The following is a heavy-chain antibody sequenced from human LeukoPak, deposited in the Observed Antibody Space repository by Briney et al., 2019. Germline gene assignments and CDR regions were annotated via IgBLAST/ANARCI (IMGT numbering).Heavy chain of an antibody. D-gene: IGHD4-17*01. CDR1: SFNGYY. Sequence: SFNGYYIHWLRRAPGPGLEWGGWFNTNNGDADHAQRFQGRVTMSKNTSISTAYLDLSSLTSDDTAVYFCARVTTKTFYWYYDLWGPGTLVTVSS. J-gene: IGHJ2*01. V-gene: IGHV1-2*02. CDR3: ARVTTKTFYWYYDL. CDR2: FNTNNGDA.